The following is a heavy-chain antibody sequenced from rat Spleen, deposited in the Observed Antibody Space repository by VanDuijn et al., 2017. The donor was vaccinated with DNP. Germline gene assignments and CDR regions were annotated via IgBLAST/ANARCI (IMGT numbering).Heavy chain of an antibody. CDR1: GFTFNKYG. CDR2: ITSSGGST. D-gene: IGHD1-2*01. J-gene: IGHJ4*01. CDR3: ARDGEQLYAMDA. V-gene: IGHV5-31*01. Sequence: EVQLVESGGGLVQPGRSLKLTCAASGFTFNKYGMAWIRQVPGKGLEWVASITSSGGSTYYPDSVKGRFTISRDNAKNTLYLQMNSLRSEDTATYYCARDGEQLYAMDAWGQGTSVTVSS.